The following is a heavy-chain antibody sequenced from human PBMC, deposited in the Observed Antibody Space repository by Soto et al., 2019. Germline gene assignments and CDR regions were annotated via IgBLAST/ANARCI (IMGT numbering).Heavy chain of an antibody. D-gene: IGHD6-19*01. J-gene: IGHJ4*02. CDR1: GFTFSDSW. CDR3: ARVAVVTRGIDY. Sequence: GGSLRLSCVASGFTFSDSWMHWVRQAPGKGLVWVSRVNEYDIDRNYAGSVKGRFTISRDNARNTVYLQMNSLRAEDTAVYYCARVAVVTRGIDYWGQGTLVTVSS. V-gene: IGHV3-74*01. CDR2: VNEYDIDR.